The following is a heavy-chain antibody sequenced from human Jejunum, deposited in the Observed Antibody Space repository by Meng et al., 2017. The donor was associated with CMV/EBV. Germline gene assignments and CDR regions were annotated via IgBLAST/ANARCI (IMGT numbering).Heavy chain of an antibody. D-gene: IGHD1-26*01. V-gene: IGHV2-5*02. Sequence: ITLKESGPTLVKPTQTLTPTCSFSGFSPSTSGEGVGWIRQPPGKALEWLALIYRGDDKRYSPSLNSRLTIAKDTSKNEVVLTLTNMGPIDTGTYYCAHFVGGYYPSRPDYWGQGTLVTVSS. CDR1: GFSPSTSGEG. J-gene: IGHJ4*02. CDR2: IYRGDDK. CDR3: AHFVGGYYPSRPDY.